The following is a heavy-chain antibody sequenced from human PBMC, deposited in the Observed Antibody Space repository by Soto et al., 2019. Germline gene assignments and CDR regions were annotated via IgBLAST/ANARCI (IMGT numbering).Heavy chain of an antibody. Sequence: PGGSLRLSCAASGFTFSSYWMHWVRQAPGKGLVWVSRINSDGSSTSYADSVKGRFTISRDNAKNTLYLQMNSLRAEDTAVYYCAREGELYDRQPHAPGDFDYWGQGTLVTVSS. CDR2: INSDGSST. CDR1: GFTFSSYW. V-gene: IGHV3-74*01. D-gene: IGHD3-22*01. CDR3: AREGELYDRQPHAPGDFDY. J-gene: IGHJ4*02.